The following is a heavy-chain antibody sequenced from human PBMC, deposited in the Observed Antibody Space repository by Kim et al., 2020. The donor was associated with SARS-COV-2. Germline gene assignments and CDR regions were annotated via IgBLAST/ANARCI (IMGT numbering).Heavy chain of an antibody. Sequence: SETLSLTCSVSGGSINSSSYFWGWIRQPPGKGLEWIGTISYTGSTFYNPSRRTYYNPSLKSRVTISVDTSKNQFSLKLSSVTAADTAVYYCARQANVGYYASGNFDSWGQGTLVTVSS. J-gene: IGHJ4*02. D-gene: IGHD3-10*01. CDR2: ISYTGSTFYNPSRRT. V-gene: IGHV4-39*01. CDR3: ARQANVGYYASGNFDS. CDR1: GGSINSSSYF.